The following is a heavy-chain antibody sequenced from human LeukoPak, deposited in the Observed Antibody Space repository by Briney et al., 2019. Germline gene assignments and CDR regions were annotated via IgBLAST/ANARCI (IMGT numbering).Heavy chain of an antibody. J-gene: IGHJ4*02. V-gene: IGHV3-53*04. CDR3: ARVGTVMAYYFDL. Sequence: GGSLRLSCAASGFTVSTNCMTWVRQAPGKGLEWVSTIYSGGTTYYTDSVMGRFTISRHNSRNTLYLQMNSLRAEDTAVYYCARVGTVMAYYFDLWGQGTLVTVSS. CDR2: IYSGGTT. D-gene: IGHD5-18*01. CDR1: GFTVSTNC.